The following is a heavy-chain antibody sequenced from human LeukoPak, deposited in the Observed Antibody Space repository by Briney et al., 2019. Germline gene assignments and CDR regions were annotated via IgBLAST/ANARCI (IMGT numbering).Heavy chain of an antibody. D-gene: IGHD3-3*01. CDR2: IYYSGST. J-gene: IGHJ4*02. CDR3: ARTKNDFWSGYYTPMGYFDY. CDR1: GGSISSSSYY. Sequence: SETLSLTCTVSGGSISSSSYYWGWIRQPPGKGLEWIGSIYYSGSTYYNPSLKSRVTISVDTSKNQFSLKLSSVTAADTAVYYCARTKNDFWSGYYTPMGYFDYWGQGTLVTVSS. V-gene: IGHV4-39*07.